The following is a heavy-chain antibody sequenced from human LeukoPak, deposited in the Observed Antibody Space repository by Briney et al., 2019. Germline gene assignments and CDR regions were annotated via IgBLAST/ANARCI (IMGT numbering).Heavy chain of an antibody. J-gene: IGHJ6*02. CDR1: GYTFTSYD. V-gene: IGHV1-8*01. CDR2: MNPNSGNT. Sequence: ASVKVSCKASGYTFTSYDINWVRQATGQGLEWMGWMNPNSGNTGYAQKFQGRVTMTRNTSISTAYMELSSLRSEDTAVYYCASAGYCTNGVCFQYYYYGMDVWGQGTTVTVS. D-gene: IGHD2-8*01. CDR3: ASAGYCTNGVCFQYYYYGMDV.